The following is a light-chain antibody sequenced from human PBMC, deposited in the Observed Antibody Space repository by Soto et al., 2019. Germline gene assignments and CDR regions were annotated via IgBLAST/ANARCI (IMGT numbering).Light chain of an antibody. CDR1: QGISSY. CDR2: AAS. Sequence: DIQLTQSPSFLSASVGDRVTITCRASQGISSYLAWYQQKPGKAHKLLIYAASTLQSGVPSRFSGSGSGTEFTLTISSLQPEDFATYYGQQLNSYPLFGGGTKVEIK. V-gene: IGKV1-9*01. CDR3: QQLNSYPL. J-gene: IGKJ4*01.